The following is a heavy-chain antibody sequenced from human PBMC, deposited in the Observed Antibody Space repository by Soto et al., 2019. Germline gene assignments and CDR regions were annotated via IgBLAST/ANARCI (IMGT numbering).Heavy chain of an antibody. D-gene: IGHD3-10*01. CDR2: IRNGGTHM. V-gene: IGHV3-11*01. CDR1: GLTFRENY. Sequence: QVQLEESGGGLVKPGGSLRLSCAASGLTFRENYMSWIRQAPGKGLEWVSYIRNGGTHMYYADSVKGRFTISRDDAKNSLYLQMNSLRAEDTAVYYCAKFFGAFEIWGQGIMVTVSS. J-gene: IGHJ3*02. CDR3: AKFFGAFEI.